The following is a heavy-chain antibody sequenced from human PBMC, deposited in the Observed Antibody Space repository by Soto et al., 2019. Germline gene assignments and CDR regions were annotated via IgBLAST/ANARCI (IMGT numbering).Heavy chain of an antibody. D-gene: IGHD4-17*01. CDR1: GFTFSSYA. J-gene: IGHJ4*02. CDR3: ARDGGPVTTQVDY. V-gene: IGHV3-30-3*01. Sequence: QVQLVESGGGVVQPGRSLRLSCAASGFTFSSYAMHWVRQAPGKGLEWVAVISYDGSNKYYADSVKGRFTISRDNSKNMLYLQMNSLRAEDTAVYYCARDGGPVTTQVDYWGQGTLVTVSS. CDR2: ISYDGSNK.